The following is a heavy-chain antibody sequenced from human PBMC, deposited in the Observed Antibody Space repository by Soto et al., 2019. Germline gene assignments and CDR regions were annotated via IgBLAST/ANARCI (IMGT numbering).Heavy chain of an antibody. CDR3: AREGRITGTSY. CDR1: GYTFTSYG. J-gene: IGHJ4*02. D-gene: IGHD1-7*01. CDR2: ISAYNGNT. V-gene: IGHV1-18*01. Sequence: ASVEVSCKDSGYTFTSYGSSWVRQAPGQGLEWMGWISAYNGNTNYAQKLQGRVTMTTDTSTSTAYMELRSLRSDDTAVYYCAREGRITGTSYCGQGTLVTVSS.